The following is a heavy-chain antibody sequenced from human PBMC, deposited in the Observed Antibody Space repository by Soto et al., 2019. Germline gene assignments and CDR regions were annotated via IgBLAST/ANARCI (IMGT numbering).Heavy chain of an antibody. D-gene: IGHD6-6*01. V-gene: IGHV3-33*01. CDR2: IWYDGSNK. CDR3: ARDSRIASRPGAFDI. CDR1: GFTFSSYG. Sequence: QVQLVESGGGVVQPGRSLRLSCAASGFTFSSYGMHWVRQAPGKGLEWVAVIWYDGSNKYYADSVKGPFTIARDNSKNTRYLQMNRLRAEDPAVYYCARDSRIASRPGAFDIWGQGTMVTVSS. J-gene: IGHJ3*02.